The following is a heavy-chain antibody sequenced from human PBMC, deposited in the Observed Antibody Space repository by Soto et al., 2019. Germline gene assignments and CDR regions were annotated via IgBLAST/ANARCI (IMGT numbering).Heavy chain of an antibody. J-gene: IGHJ4*02. CDR2: IYHSGSA. V-gene: IGHV4-39*02. Sequence: SSETLSLTCTVSGDSISSSDYYWGWIRQPPGKGLEWIGEIYHSGSATYHPSLKSRVTISVDTSKNQFSLKLTSVTAADTAVYYCARDKITGLFGYWGQGTLVTVSS. CDR1: GDSISSSDYY. CDR3: ARDKITGLFGY. D-gene: IGHD2-8*02.